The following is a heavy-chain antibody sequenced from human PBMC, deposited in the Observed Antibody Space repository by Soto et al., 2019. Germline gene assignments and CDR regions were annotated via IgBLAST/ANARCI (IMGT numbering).Heavy chain of an antibody. Sequence: PETLSLTCAVSGYSISSGYFWGWIRQPPGTGLEWIGSIYHTGNTYHNPSLKSRVTISVDTSKNQFSLRLSSVTAADTAVYYCVRGNTWLDPWGQGTLVTVSS. V-gene: IGHV4-38-2*01. CDR3: VRGNTWLDP. CDR2: IYHTGNT. CDR1: GYSISSGYF. J-gene: IGHJ5*02.